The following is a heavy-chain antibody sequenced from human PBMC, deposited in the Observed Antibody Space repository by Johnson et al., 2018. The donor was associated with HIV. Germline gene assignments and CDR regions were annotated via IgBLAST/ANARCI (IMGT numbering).Heavy chain of an antibody. CDR2: IRSKAYGGTT. Sequence: MQLVESGGGLVQPGRSLRLSCTASGFTFGDYTMNWVRQAPGKGLDWVGFIRSKAYGGTTEYAASVKGRFTISRDDSKSIAYLQMNSLKSEDTAVYYCTTEGDAFDIWGQGTMVTVSS. V-gene: IGHV3-49*04. CDR1: GFTFGDYT. J-gene: IGHJ3*02. CDR3: TTEGDAFDI.